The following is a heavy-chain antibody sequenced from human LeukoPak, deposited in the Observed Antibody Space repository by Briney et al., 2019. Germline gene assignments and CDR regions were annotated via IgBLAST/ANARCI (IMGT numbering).Heavy chain of an antibody. D-gene: IGHD3-22*01. J-gene: IGHJ4*02. CDR1: GFTFSSYW. V-gene: IGHV3-7*01. CDR2: IKQDGSEK. Sequence: GGSLRLSCAASGFTFSSYWMSWVRQAPGKGLEWVANIKQDGSEKYYVDSVKGRFTISRDNAKNSLYLQMNSLRAEDTAVYYCARDYYYDSSGYYYPFDYWGQGTLVTVSS. CDR3: ARDYYYDSSGYYYPFDY.